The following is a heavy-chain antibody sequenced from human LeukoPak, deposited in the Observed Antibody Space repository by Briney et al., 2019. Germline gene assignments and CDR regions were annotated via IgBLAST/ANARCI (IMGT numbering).Heavy chain of an antibody. CDR3: ATGGPALLLLPASY. CDR1: GYTLTELS. Sequence: ASVKVSCKVSGYTLTELSMRWVRQAPGKGLEWMGGFDPEDGETIYAQKFQGRVTMTEDTSTDTAYMELSSLRSEDTAVYYCATGGPALLLLPASYWGQGTLVTVSS. V-gene: IGHV1-24*01. CDR2: FDPEDGET. D-gene: IGHD3-22*01. J-gene: IGHJ4*02.